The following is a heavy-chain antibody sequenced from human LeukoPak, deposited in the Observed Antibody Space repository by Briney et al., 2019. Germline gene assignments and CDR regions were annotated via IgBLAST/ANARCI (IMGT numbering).Heavy chain of an antibody. CDR3: ARDDRGLLLWFGEPNYFDY. Sequence: ASVKVSCKVSGYTLTELSMHWVRQAPGKGLEWMGGFDPEDGETIYAQKFQGRVTMTEDTSTDTAYMELNSLRAEDTAVYYCARDDRGLLLWFGEPNYFDYWGQGTLVTVSS. CDR2: FDPEDGET. CDR1: GYTLTELS. V-gene: IGHV1-24*01. J-gene: IGHJ4*02. D-gene: IGHD3-10*01.